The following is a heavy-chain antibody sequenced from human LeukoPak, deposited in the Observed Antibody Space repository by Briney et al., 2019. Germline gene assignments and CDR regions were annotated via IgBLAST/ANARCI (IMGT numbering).Heavy chain of an antibody. CDR2: IYYSGST. Sequence: SETLSLTCTVSGGSISSSNYYWAWIRQPPGKGLEWIGSIYYSGSTYYSPSLKSRVTISVDTSKNQFFLKMTSVTVAYTAVYHCAPGSTSTGYYQSWGQGTLVTVSS. CDR3: APGSTSTGYYQS. J-gene: IGHJ4*02. CDR1: GGSISSSNYY. V-gene: IGHV4-39*01. D-gene: IGHD3-22*01.